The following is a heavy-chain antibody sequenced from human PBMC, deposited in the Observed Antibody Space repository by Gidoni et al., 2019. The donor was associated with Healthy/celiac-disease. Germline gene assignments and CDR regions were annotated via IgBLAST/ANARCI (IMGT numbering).Heavy chain of an antibody. CDR2: IYHSGST. Sequence: QVQLQESGPGLVKPSGTLSLTCAVSGGSISSRNWWSWFRQPPGKGLEWIGEIYHSGSTNYNPSLKSRVTISVDKSKNQFSLKLSSVTAADTAVYYCAREPVWGEAIEYYFDYWGQGTLVTVSS. J-gene: IGHJ4*02. CDR3: AREPVWGEAIEYYFDY. D-gene: IGHD3-16*01. CDR1: GGSISSRNW. V-gene: IGHV4-4*02.